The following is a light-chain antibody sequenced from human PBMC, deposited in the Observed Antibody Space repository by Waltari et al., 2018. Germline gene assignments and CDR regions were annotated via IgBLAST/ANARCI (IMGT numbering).Light chain of an antibody. Sequence: QSVLTQPPSAPGSPGQSVTISSTGTRSDGGGFNYVSWSQQYPGQAPKVMIYEVSKRPAGVPDRFSGSKSGNTASLTVSGVQAEDEADYYCSSYGGSNNLVFGGGTKLTVL. V-gene: IGLV2-8*01. CDR2: EVS. J-gene: IGLJ3*02. CDR3: SSYGGSNNLV. CDR1: RSDGGGFNY.